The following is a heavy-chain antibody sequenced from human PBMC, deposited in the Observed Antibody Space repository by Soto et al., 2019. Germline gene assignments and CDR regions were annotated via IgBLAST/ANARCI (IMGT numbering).Heavy chain of an antibody. CDR3: ARGFIAAAGTFWFDP. CDR1: GGSFSGYY. J-gene: IGHJ5*02. Sequence: SETLSLTCAVYGGSFSGYYWSWIRQPPGKGLEWIGEINHSGSTNYNPSLKSRVTISVDTSKNQFSLKLSSVTAADTAVYYCARGFIAAAGTFWFDPWGQGTLVTVSS. CDR2: INHSGST. V-gene: IGHV4-34*01. D-gene: IGHD6-13*01.